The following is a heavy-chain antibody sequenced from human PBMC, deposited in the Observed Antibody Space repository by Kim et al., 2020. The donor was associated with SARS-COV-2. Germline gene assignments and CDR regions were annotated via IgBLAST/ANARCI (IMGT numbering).Heavy chain of an antibody. J-gene: IGHJ4*02. Sequence: SETLSLTCAVYGGSFSGYYWSWIRQPPGKGLEWIGEINHSGSTNYNPSLKSRVTISVDTSKNQFSLKLSSVTAADTAVYYCARGPPPHYYDSSGHWGQGTLVTVSS. V-gene: IGHV4-34*01. CDR1: GGSFSGYY. CDR2: INHSGST. D-gene: IGHD3-22*01. CDR3: ARGPPPHYYDSSGH.